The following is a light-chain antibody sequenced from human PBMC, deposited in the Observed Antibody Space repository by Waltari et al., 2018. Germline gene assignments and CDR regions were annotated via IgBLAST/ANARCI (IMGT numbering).Light chain of an antibody. Sequence: EIVLTQSPATLSVSPGERATLSCRASQSVGSNLAWYQHKPGQPPRPLIYGASTRATGIPARFNGSGSGTEFTLTISSLQSEDFAVYYCQQYNSWPPRYTFGQGTNLESK. CDR3: QQYNSWPPRYT. CDR2: GAS. CDR1: QSVGSN. J-gene: IGKJ2*01. V-gene: IGKV3-15*01.